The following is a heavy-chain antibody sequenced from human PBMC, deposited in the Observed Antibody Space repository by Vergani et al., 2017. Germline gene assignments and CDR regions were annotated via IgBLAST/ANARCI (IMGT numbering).Heavy chain of an antibody. V-gene: IGHV4-34*01. Sequence: QVQLQQWGAGLLKPSETLSLTCAVYGGSFSGYYWSWIRQPPGKGLEWIGEINHSGSTNYNPSLKSRVTISVDTAKNQFSLKLSPVTAADTAVYYCARRRFGRIRSVDPWGQGTLVTVSS. D-gene: IGHD2-15*01. J-gene: IGHJ5*02. CDR2: INHSGST. CDR1: GGSFSGYY. CDR3: ARRRFGRIRSVDP.